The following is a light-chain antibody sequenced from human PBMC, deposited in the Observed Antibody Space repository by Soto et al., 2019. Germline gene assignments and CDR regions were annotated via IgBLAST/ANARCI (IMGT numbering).Light chain of an antibody. J-gene: IGKJ1*01. CDR3: QKYNSAPRT. CDR1: QGSSNY. Sequence: DIEMTQSPSSLSASVGDRVTITCRASQGSSNYLAWYQQKPGKVPKLLIYAASTLQSWVPSRFSGSGSGTDFTLTISTLQAEDVATYYCQKYNSAPRTFGKGTKVEVK. V-gene: IGKV1-27*01. CDR2: AAS.